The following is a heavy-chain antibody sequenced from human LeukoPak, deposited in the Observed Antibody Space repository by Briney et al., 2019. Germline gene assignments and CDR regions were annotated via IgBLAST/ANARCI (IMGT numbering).Heavy chain of an antibody. V-gene: IGHV1-2*02. CDR1: GYTFTGYS. CDR3: ARHMTTANNWFDP. CDR2: INPKTGAT. D-gene: IGHD1-1*01. Sequence: GASAKVSCKASGYTFTGYSMHWVRQAPGQGLEWMGWINPKTGATNYEQKFQGRVIMTRDTSISTAYMEVTRLTSDDTAVYYCARHMTTANNWFDPWGQGTLVTVSS. J-gene: IGHJ5*02.